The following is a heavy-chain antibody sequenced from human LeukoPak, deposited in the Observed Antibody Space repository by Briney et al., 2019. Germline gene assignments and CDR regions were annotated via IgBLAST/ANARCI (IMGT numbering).Heavy chain of an antibody. V-gene: IGHV3-9*01. CDR2: ISWNSGSI. D-gene: IGHD4-17*01. Sequence: QPGRSLRLSCAASGFTFDDYAMHWVRQAPGKGLEWVSGISWNSGSIGYADSVKGRFTISRDNAKNSLYLQMNSLRAEDTALYYCAKDRGTLTTYYFDYWGQGTLVTVSS. CDR3: AKDRGTLTTYYFDY. CDR1: GFTFDDYA. J-gene: IGHJ4*02.